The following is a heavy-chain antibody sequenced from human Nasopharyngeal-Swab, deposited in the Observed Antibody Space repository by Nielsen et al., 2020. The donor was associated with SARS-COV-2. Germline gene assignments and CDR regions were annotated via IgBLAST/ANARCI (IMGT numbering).Heavy chain of an antibody. CDR1: GFTFSSYA. Sequence: GESLKISCAASGFTFSSYAMHWVRQAPGKGLEWVAVISYDGSNKYYADSVKGRFTISRDNSKNTLYLQMNSLRAVDTAVYYCVRGAGGIWGQGTLVTVSS. D-gene: IGHD6-13*01. CDR2: ISYDGSNK. J-gene: IGHJ4*02. V-gene: IGHV3-30*04. CDR3: VRGAGGI.